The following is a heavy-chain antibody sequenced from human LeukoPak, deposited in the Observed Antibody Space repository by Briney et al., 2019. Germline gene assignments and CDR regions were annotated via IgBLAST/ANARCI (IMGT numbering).Heavy chain of an antibody. CDR3: ARDVRGIPNWYSGSYSGY. V-gene: IGHV3-23*01. D-gene: IGHD1-26*01. CDR1: GFAFSSFA. CDR2: VRDSGGST. Sequence: HPGGSLRLSCAASGFAFSSFAMSWVRQAPGKGLEWVSGVRDSGGSTYYADSVRGRFTISRDNSKNTLYLQMNSLRAEDTAVYYCARDVRGIPNWYSGSYSGYWGQGTLVTVSS. J-gene: IGHJ4*02.